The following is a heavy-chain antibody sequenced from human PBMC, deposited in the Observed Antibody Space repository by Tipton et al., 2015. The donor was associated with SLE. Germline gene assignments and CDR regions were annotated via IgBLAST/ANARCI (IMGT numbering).Heavy chain of an antibody. CDR1: GGSVSSGSYY. CDR3: ARDGRWLVAGGGMDV. CDR2: IYYSGST. Sequence: LRLSCTVSGGSVSSGSYYWSWIRQPPGKGLEWIGYIYYSGSTNYNPSLKSRVTISVDTSKNQFSLKLSSVTAADTAVYYCARDGRWLVAGGGMDVWGQGTTVTVSS. V-gene: IGHV4-61*01. J-gene: IGHJ6*02. D-gene: IGHD6-19*01.